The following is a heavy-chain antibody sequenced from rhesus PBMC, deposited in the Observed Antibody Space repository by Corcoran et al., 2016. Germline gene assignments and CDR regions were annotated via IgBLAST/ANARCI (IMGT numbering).Heavy chain of an antibody. Sequence: HVQLVQSGAEVKKPGASVKLSCKASGFTFSIYAISWVRQAPGQRLEWMGEFIPLVGITNYAQKFQGRVTITADTSTSTAYMELSSLRSEDTAVYYCAGGGTTVAKGLTYFDYWGQGVLVTVSS. CDR2: FIPLVGIT. CDR3: AGGGTTVAKGLTYFDY. J-gene: IGHJ4*01. V-gene: IGHV1-151*01. D-gene: IGHD4-29*01. CDR1: GFTFSIYA.